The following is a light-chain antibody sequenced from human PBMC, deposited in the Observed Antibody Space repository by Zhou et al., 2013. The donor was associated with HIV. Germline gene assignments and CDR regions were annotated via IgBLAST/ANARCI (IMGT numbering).Light chain of an antibody. Sequence: TQLTQSPSSLSASVGDRVTITCRASHGIGTYLAWYQQKPGRAPKLLIYAASTLQSGVPSRFSGSGSGTDFTLTISSLQPEDFATYYCQQYDNLPPFTFGPGTKVDIK. V-gene: IGKV1-9*01. CDR1: HGIGTY. J-gene: IGKJ3*01. CDR2: AAS. CDR3: QQYDNLPPFT.